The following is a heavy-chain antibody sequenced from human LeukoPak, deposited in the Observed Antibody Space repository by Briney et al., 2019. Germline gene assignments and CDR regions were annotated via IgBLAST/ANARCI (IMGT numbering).Heavy chain of an antibody. Sequence: ASVKVSCKVSGYTLTELSMHWVGQAPGKGLEGMGGFDPEDGETIYAQKFQGRVTMTEDTSTDTAYMELSSLRSEDTAVYYCATDSYSSSWYGYWGQGTLVTVSS. CDR2: FDPEDGET. D-gene: IGHD6-13*01. CDR1: GYTLTELS. V-gene: IGHV1-24*01. J-gene: IGHJ4*02. CDR3: ATDSYSSSWYGY.